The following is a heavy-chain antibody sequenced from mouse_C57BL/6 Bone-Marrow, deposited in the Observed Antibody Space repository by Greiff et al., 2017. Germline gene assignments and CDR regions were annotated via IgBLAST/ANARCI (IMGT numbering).Heavy chain of an antibody. V-gene: IGHV1-69*01. CDR2: IDPSDSYT. Sequence: QVQLQQPGAELVMPGASVKLSCKASGYTFTSYWMHWVKQRPGQGLEWIGEIDPSDSYTNYNQKFKGKSTLTVDKSSSTAYMQLSSLTSGDSAVYYCARVRGIGPPWYFDVWGTGTTVTVSS. CDR3: ARVRGIGPPWYFDV. CDR1: GYTFTSYW. J-gene: IGHJ1*03.